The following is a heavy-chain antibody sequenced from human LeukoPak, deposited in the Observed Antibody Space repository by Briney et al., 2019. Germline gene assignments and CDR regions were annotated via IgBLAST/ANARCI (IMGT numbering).Heavy chain of an antibody. CDR3: ARASGLRSSTLIS. D-gene: IGHD3-3*01. J-gene: IGHJ5*02. CDR1: GFTFTSYA. CDR2: ISDGTAGT. Sequence: GGSLRLSCAASGFTFTSYAMNWVRQALGKGLEWVSRISDGTAGTYYADSVKGRFTISRDNSKNTLYLQMNSLRAEDTAVYYCARASGLRSSTLISWGLGTLVTVSS. V-gene: IGHV3-23*01.